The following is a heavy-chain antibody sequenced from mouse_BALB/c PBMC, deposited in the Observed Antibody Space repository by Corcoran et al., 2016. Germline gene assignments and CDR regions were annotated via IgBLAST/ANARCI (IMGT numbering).Heavy chain of an antibody. J-gene: IGHJ2*01. V-gene: IGHV9-4*02. CDR1: GYTFTTAG. Sequence: QIQLVQSGPELKKPGESVRISCKASGYTFTTAGMQWVQKMPGKGLKWIGWINTHSGVPKYAEDFKGRFAFSLETSASTAYLQISNLKNEDTATYFCAREYDYFDYWGQGTTLTVSS. CDR2: INTHSGVP. D-gene: IGHD2-14*01. CDR3: AREYDYFDY.